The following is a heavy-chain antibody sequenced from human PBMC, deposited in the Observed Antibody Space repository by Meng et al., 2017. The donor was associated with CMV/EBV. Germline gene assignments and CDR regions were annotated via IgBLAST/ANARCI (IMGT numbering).Heavy chain of an antibody. CDR3: ARQPYYYDSSGYYRGDFDY. D-gene: IGHD3-22*01. Sequence: GESLKISCKGSGYSFTSYWIGWVRQMPGKGLEWMGTIYPGDSDTRYSPSFQGQVTISADKSISTAYLQWSSLKASDTAMYYCARQPYYYDSSGYYRGDFDYWGQGTLVTVSS. J-gene: IGHJ4*02. V-gene: IGHV5-51*01. CDR1: GYSFTSYW. CDR2: IYPGDSDT.